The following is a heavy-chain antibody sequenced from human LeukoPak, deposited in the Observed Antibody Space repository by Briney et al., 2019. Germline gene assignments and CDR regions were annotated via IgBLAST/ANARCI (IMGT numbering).Heavy chain of an antibody. CDR2: IYTSGST. V-gene: IGHV4-4*07. D-gene: IGHD2-21*01. CDR1: GGSISSYY. J-gene: IGHJ6*03. Sequence: SETLSLTCTVSGGSISSYYWSWIRQPAGKGLEWIGRIYTSGSTNYNPSLMSRVTMSVDTSKNQFSLQLSSVTAADADVYYCAREVGVIDYYYYMDVWGKGTTVTVSS. CDR3: AREVGVIDYYYYMDV.